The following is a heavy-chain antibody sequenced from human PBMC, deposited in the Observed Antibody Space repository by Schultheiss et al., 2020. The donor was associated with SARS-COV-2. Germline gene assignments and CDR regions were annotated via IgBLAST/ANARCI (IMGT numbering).Heavy chain of an antibody. D-gene: IGHD3-22*01. J-gene: IGHJ4*02. CDR2: INSDGSST. CDR3: ARDDDNYDSSGYNQFDY. CDR1: GFTFSSYW. V-gene: IGHV3-74*03. Sequence: GGSLRLSCAASGFTFSSYWMHWVRQAPGKGLVWVSRINSDGSSTTYADSVKGRFTISRDNAKNTLFLQMNSLRAEDTAVYYCARDDDNYDSSGYNQFDYWGQGTLVTVSS.